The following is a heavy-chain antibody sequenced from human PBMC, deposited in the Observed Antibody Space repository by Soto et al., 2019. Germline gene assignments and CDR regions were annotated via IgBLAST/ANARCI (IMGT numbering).Heavy chain of an antibody. Sequence: SETLSLTCTVSGGSISSYYWSWIRQPPGKGLEWIGYIYYSGSTNYNPSLKSRVTISVDTSKKQFSLKLSSVTAADTAVYYCARTAFRGSYTYYFDYWGQGTLVTVSS. V-gene: IGHV4-59*01. CDR1: GGSISSYY. J-gene: IGHJ4*02. CDR3: ARTAFRGSYTYYFDY. D-gene: IGHD1-26*01. CDR2: IYYSGST.